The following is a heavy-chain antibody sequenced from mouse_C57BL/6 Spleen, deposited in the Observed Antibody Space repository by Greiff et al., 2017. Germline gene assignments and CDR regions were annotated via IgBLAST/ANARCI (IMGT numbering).Heavy chain of an antibody. Sequence: EVHLVESGGGLVQSGRSLRLSCATSGFTFSDFYMEWVRQAPGKGLEWIAASRNKANDYTTEYSASVKGRFIVSRDTSQSILYLQMNALRAEDTAIYYCARATVVGPLFDVWGTGTTVTVSS. CDR3: ARATVVGPLFDV. V-gene: IGHV7-1*01. J-gene: IGHJ1*03. CDR2: SRNKANDYTT. CDR1: GFTFSDFY. D-gene: IGHD1-1*01.